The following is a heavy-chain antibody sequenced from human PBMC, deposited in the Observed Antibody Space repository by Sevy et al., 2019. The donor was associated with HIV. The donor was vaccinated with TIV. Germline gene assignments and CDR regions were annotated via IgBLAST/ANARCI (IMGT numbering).Heavy chain of an antibody. CDR2: IYYSGST. J-gene: IGHJ6*02. CDR3: ARAGYCSSTSCHPRVAYYYYGMDV. Sequence: SETLSLTCTVSGGSISSYYWSWIRQPPGKGLEWNGYIYYSGSTNYNPSLKSRVTISVDTSKNQFSLKLSSVTAADTAVYYCARAGYCSSTSCHPRVAYYYYGMDVWGQGTTVTVSS. D-gene: IGHD2-2*01. V-gene: IGHV4-59*01. CDR1: GGSISSYY.